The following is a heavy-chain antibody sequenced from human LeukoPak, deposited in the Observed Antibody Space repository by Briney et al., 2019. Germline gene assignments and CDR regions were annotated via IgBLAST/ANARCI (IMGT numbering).Heavy chain of an antibody. CDR1: GGSISSSSYY. CDR2: IYYSGST. D-gene: IGHD4-11*01. Sequence: PSETLSLTCTVSGGSISSSSYYWGWIRQPPGKGLEWIGSIYYSGSTYYNPSLKSRVTISVDTSKNQFSLKLSSVTAADTAVYYCARRSPSLTPHRRHKVNNWFDPWGQGTLVTVSS. CDR3: ARRSPSLTPHRRHKVNNWFDP. V-gene: IGHV4-39*01. J-gene: IGHJ5*02.